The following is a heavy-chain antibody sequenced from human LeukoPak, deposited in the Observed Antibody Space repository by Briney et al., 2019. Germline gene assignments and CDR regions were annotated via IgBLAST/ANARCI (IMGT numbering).Heavy chain of an antibody. CDR2: INSDGSST. CDR3: ARVGMVRGVIIDY. V-gene: IGHV3-74*01. Sequence: GGSLRPSCAASGFTFSSYWMHWVRQAPGKGLVWVSRINSDGSSTSYADSVKGRFTISRDNAKNTLYLQMNSLRAEDTAVYYCARVGMVRGVIIDYWGQGTLVTVSS. J-gene: IGHJ4*02. CDR1: GFTFSSYW. D-gene: IGHD3-10*01.